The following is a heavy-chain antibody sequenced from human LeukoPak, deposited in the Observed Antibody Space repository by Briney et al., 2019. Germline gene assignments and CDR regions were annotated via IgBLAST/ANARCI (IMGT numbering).Heavy chain of an antibody. V-gene: IGHV4-39*01. Sequence: SETLSLTCTVSGGSISSSSYYWGWIRQPPGKGLEWIGSIYYSGSTYYNPSLKSRVTISVDTSKNQFSLKLSSVTAADTAVYYCARLEAAAGRGGTYYFDYWGQGTLVTVSS. CDR2: IYYSGST. CDR1: GGSISSSSYY. CDR3: ARLEAAAGRGGTYYFDY. D-gene: IGHD6-13*01. J-gene: IGHJ4*02.